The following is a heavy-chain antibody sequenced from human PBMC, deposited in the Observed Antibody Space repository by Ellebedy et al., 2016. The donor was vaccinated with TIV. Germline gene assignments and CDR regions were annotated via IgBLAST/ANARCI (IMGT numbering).Heavy chain of an antibody. J-gene: IGHJ4*02. CDR3: ARESRGGSYFDY. CDR1: GFTFSSYD. CDR2: IGTAGDT. Sequence: GGSLRLXXAASGFTFSSYDMHWVRQATGKGLEWVSAIGTAGDTYYPGSVKGRFTISRENAKNSLYLQMNSLRAGDTAVYYCARESRGGSYFDYWGQGTLVTVSS. D-gene: IGHD1-26*01. V-gene: IGHV3-13*01.